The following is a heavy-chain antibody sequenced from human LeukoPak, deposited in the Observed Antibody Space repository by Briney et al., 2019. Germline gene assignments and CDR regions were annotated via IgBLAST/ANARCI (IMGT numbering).Heavy chain of an antibody. Sequence: SETLSFTCAVYGGTFSGYYWSWIRQPPGKRLEWIGEINHSGCTNYNPSLKSRVTISVDTSKNQFSLKLSSVTAADTAVYYCARGISLLWFGELLPPTAAGMDVWGQGTTVTVSS. D-gene: IGHD3-10*01. J-gene: IGHJ6*02. CDR3: ARGISLLWFGELLPPTAAGMDV. CDR1: GGTFSGYY. V-gene: IGHV4-34*01. CDR2: INHSGCT.